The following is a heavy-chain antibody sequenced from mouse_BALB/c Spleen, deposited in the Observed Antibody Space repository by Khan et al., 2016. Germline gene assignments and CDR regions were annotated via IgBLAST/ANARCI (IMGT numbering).Heavy chain of an antibody. Sequence: VQLQQSGAELMKPGASVKISCKATGYTFSSYWIEWVKQRPGHGLEWIGELLPGSGSTNYNEKFKGKATFTADTSSNTAYMQLSSLTSEDSAVYYCARKGITTARYFDVWGAGTTVTVSS. D-gene: IGHD1-2*01. CDR2: LLPGSGST. J-gene: IGHJ1*01. V-gene: IGHV1-9*01. CDR1: GYTFSSYW. CDR3: ARKGITTARYFDV.